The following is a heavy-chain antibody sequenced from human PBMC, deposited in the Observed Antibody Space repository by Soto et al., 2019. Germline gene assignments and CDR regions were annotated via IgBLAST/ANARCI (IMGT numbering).Heavy chain of an antibody. CDR3: ARLAADGYSYYYGMDV. D-gene: IGHD2-15*01. J-gene: IGHJ6*02. CDR2: IYYSVST. V-gene: IGHV4-31*02. Sequence: WTWIRQHPGKGLEWIGYIYYSVSTYYNPSLKSRVTISVDTSKNQFSLKLSSVTAADTAVYYCARLAADGYSYYYGMDVWGQGTTVTVSS.